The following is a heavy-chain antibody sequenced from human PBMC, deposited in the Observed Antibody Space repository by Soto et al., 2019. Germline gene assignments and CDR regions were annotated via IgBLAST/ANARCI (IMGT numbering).Heavy chain of an antibody. Sequence: GGSLRLSCAASGFTFSSYARTWVRQAPGKGLQWVSDISGSGGSTHYADSVKGRFTISRDNSKNTLYLHMNSLRDEDTAVYYCAKVNHGRTIDMDVWGQGTTVTVYS. V-gene: IGHV3-23*01. CDR2: ISGSGGST. CDR3: AKVNHGRTIDMDV. CDR1: GFTFSSYA. J-gene: IGHJ6*02.